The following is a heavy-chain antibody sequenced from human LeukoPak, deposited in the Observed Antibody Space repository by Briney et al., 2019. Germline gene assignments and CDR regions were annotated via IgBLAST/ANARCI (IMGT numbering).Heavy chain of an antibody. J-gene: IGHJ4*02. V-gene: IGHV4-59*01. CDR2: IYYSGST. D-gene: IGHD1-14*01. CDR3: ARGANRLDY. CDR1: GGFISTYY. Sequence: SETLSLTCTVSGGFISTYYWSWIRQTPGKGLEWIGFIYYSGSTNYNPSLKSRVTMSVGTSKSQFSLKLTSVTAADTALYYCARGANRLDYWGQGTLVTVSS.